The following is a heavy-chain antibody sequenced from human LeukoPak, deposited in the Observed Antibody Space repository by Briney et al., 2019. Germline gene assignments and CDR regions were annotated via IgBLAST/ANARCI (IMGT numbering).Heavy chain of an antibody. CDR2: IWNDGSYE. CDR3: ARGRMYSSSWYNY. D-gene: IGHD6-13*01. Sequence: GGSLRLSCAASGFTFSSYGMHWVRQAPGKGLEWVAVIWNDGSYEYYGDPVKGRFTISRDNSKNTLYLQMNSLRAEDTAVYYCARGRMYSSSWYNYWGQGTLVTVSS. J-gene: IGHJ4*02. V-gene: IGHV3-33*01. CDR1: GFTFSSYG.